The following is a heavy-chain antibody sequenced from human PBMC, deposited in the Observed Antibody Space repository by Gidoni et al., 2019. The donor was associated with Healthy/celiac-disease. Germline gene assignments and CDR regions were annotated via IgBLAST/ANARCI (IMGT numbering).Heavy chain of an antibody. Sequence: QEQLVQSGAELKKPGASVKVCCRASGYTFTSYDINWVRQATGQGLEWMGWMNPNSDNTGYAQKFQGRVTMTRNTSISTAYMELSSLRSEDTAVDYCATTGTTGYFDYWGQGTLVTVSS. J-gene: IGHJ4*02. D-gene: IGHD1-1*01. V-gene: IGHV1-8*01. CDR1: GYTFTSYD. CDR2: MNPNSDNT. CDR3: ATTGTTGYFDY.